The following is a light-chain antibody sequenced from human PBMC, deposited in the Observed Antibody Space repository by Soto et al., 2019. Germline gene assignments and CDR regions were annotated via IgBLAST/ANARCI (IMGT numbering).Light chain of an antibody. Sequence: EIVLTQSPGTLSLSPGERATLSCRASQSVSSSYLAWYQQEPGQAPRLLIYGASSRATGIPDRFSGSGSGTDFTLTISRLEPEDFAVYYCQQYGRSPSTFGGGTKVDIK. CDR3: QQYGRSPST. CDR2: GAS. J-gene: IGKJ4*01. V-gene: IGKV3-20*01. CDR1: QSVSSSY.